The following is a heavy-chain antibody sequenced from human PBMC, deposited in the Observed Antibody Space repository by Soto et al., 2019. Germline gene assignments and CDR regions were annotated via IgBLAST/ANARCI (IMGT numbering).Heavy chain of an antibody. CDR1: GGSISEKY. Sequence: ATLSLTCIVSGGSISEKYWNWVRQPPGKGLEWIGLIFANGHTDYNPSLKSRVTMSVDASKNQFSLRLTSMTAADTAVYYCVASLAASGLNWLDPWGRGTLVTVSS. J-gene: IGHJ5*02. D-gene: IGHD6-13*01. V-gene: IGHV4-4*07. CDR2: IFANGHT. CDR3: VASLAASGLNWLDP.